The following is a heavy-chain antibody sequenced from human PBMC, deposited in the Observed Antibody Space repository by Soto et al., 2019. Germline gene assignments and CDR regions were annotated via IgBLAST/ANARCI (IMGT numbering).Heavy chain of an antibody. CDR3: STHHSRGGPYYYYGGDV. J-gene: IGHJ6*02. D-gene: IGHD6-19*01. CDR1: GGTFSSYA. CDR2: IIPIFGTA. V-gene: IGHV1-69*12. Sequence: QVQLVQSGAEVKKPGSSVKVSCKASGGTFSSYAISWVRQAPGQGLEWMGGIIPIFGTADYAQKFQGRVTITADESTSTAYMELSSLRSEDTAVYYCSTHHSRGGPYYYYGGDVWGQGTTVTVSS.